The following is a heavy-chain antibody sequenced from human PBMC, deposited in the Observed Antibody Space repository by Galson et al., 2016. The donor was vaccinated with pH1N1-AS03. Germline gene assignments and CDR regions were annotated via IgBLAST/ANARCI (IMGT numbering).Heavy chain of an antibody. D-gene: IGHD6-19*01. Sequence: SVEVSCKVSGGSFGNFGFSWVRQAPGQGLEWMGRIIPHFDTANYAQRFRGRVTIAADESATTAYLELSSLRADDTAVYFCARDIAPPLDISGWRLDLWGQGTLVTVSS. V-gene: IGHV1-69*13. CDR2: IIPHFDTA. CDR3: ARDIAPPLDISGWRLDL. J-gene: IGHJ5*02. CDR1: GGSFGNFG.